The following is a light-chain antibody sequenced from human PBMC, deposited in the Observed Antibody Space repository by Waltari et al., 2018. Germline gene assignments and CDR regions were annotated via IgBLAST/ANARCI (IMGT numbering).Light chain of an antibody. CDR2: DVS. CDR3: ISYTSTSTYV. Sequence: QSALTQTAPMSGSPGQSITISCTGTSSDVGGYKYVSWYQQHPGKAPKLMIFDVSNRPAGVSNRFSGSKSGNTDSLTISGLQGEDDADYYCISYTSTSTYVFGTGTKVTVL. V-gene: IGLV2-14*03. J-gene: IGLJ1*01. CDR1: SSDVGGYKY.